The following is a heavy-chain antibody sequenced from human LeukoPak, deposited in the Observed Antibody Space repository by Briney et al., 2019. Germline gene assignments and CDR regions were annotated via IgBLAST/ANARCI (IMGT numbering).Heavy chain of an antibody. CDR2: INSDGSWT. CDR1: GRYW. V-gene: IGHV3-74*01. CDR3: VSFYETY. D-gene: IGHD2/OR15-2a*01. Sequence: GGSLRLSCAASGRYWIHWVRQAPGKGLVWVSHINSDGSWTSYADSVKGRFTISKDNAKNTVYLQMSNLRVEDTAAYYCVSFYETYWGRGTLVTVSS. J-gene: IGHJ4*02.